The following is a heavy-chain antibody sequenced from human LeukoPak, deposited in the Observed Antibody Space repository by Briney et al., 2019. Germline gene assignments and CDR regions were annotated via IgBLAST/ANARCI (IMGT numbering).Heavy chain of an antibody. J-gene: IGHJ5*02. CDR1: GYTFSAFY. Sequence: GASVKVSCKTSGYTFSAFYMHWVRQAPGQGPEWMGWINPDSGGSEYGQKFQGRVTFTSDTSSTTIYMEVRSLKSDDTAVYYCARERMYSGSHVGSNWFDPWGQGTLVTVSS. V-gene: IGHV1-2*02. CDR2: INPDSGGS. D-gene: IGHD1-26*01. CDR3: ARERMYSGSHVGSNWFDP.